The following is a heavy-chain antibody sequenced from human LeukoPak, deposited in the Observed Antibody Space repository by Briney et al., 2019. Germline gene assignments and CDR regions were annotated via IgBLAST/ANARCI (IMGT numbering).Heavy chain of an antibody. CDR1: GYTFTGYF. D-gene: IGHD5-24*01. V-gene: IGHV1-2*06. J-gene: IGHJ3*02. CDR3: ARVGDGLNDAFDI. CDR2: INPNNGGT. Sequence: ASVKVSCKASGYTFTGYFMNWVRQAPGQGLEWMGRINPNNGGTNYAQNSQVRVTMTRDTSISTAYMELSSLRSEDTAVYYCARVGDGLNDAFDIWGQGTMVTVSS.